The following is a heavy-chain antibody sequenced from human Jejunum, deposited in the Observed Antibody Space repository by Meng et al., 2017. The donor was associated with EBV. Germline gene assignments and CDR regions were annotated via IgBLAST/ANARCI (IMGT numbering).Heavy chain of an antibody. CDR3: ARERGFGLRTDY. V-gene: IGHV1-18*01. D-gene: IGHD3/OR15-3a*01. CDR2: ISSYNGDT. CDR1: NNTFSNYG. J-gene: IGHJ4*02. Sequence: QVQPVQSAAEVKKPXAAAKVSCKAVNNTFSNYGISWVRQAPGQGLEWMGWISSYNGDTTYAPKFQGRVTLTIDTSASTAYMELRSLRSDDTAVYFCARERGFGLRTDYWGQGTLVTVSS.